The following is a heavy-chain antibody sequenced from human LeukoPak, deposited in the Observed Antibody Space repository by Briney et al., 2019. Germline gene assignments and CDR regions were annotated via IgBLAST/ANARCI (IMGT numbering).Heavy chain of an antibody. V-gene: IGHV1-2*06. Sequence: ASVKVSCKASGYTFTGYYMHWVRQALGQGLEWMGRINPNSGGTNYAQKFQGRVTMTRDTSISTAYMELSRLRSDDTAVYYCARDISGSYVFNYWGQGTLVTVSS. CDR1: GYTFTGYY. CDR2: INPNSGGT. D-gene: IGHD1-26*01. CDR3: ARDISGSYVFNY. J-gene: IGHJ4*02.